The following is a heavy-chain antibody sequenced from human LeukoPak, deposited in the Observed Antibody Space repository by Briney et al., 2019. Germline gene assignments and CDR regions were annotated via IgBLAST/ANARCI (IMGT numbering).Heavy chain of an antibody. V-gene: IGHV3-15*01. CDR1: GFSFTNAW. Sequence: GGSLRLSCVASGFSFTNAWMSWVRQAPGRGLEWVARIRDKSSGATTDYTAPVKGRFTISRDDSKNTVYLQMNSLKTEDTAVYYCTTDLGGYFTGGSCYTGLYNCFDPWGQGTLVTVSS. CDR2: IRDKSSGATT. CDR3: TTDLGGYFTGGSCYTGLYNCFDP. J-gene: IGHJ5*02. D-gene: IGHD2-15*01.